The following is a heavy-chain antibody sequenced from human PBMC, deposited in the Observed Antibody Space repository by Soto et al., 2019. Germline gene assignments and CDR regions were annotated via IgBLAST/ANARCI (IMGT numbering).Heavy chain of an antibody. CDR2: ISAYDGNT. CDR3: ARNIAAIGNTD. Sequence: QVQLVQSGTEVKKPGASVKVSCKASGYTFTSYGISWVRQAPGQGLEWMGWISAYDGNTNYAQKLQGRVTMTTDTSTNTAYLELRRLRSDDTAVYYCARNIAAIGNTDWGQGTLVTVSS. J-gene: IGHJ4*02. CDR1: GYTFTSYG. V-gene: IGHV1-18*01. D-gene: IGHD6-6*01.